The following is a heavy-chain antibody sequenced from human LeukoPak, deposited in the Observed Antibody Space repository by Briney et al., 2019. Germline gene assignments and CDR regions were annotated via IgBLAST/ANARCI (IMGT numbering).Heavy chain of an antibody. D-gene: IGHD3-9*01. J-gene: IGHJ4*02. Sequence: ASVKVSCKASGYTFTGYYMHWVRQAPGQGLEWMGWINPNSGGTNYAQKFQGRVTMTRDTSISTAYMELSRLRSDDTAVYYCARGNDDILTGFYSDYWGQGTLATVSS. CDR3: ARGNDDILTGFYSDY. V-gene: IGHV1-2*02. CDR1: GYTFTGYY. CDR2: INPNSGGT.